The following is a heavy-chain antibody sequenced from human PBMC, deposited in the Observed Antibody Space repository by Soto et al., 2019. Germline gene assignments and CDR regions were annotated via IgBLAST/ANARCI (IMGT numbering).Heavy chain of an antibody. Sequence: QVQLVESGGGVVQPGRSLRLSCAASGFTFSSYGMHWVRQAPGKGLEWVAVILYDGSNKYYADSVKGRFTISRDNSKNTLYLQMNSLRAEDTAVYYCAKEGATENYYYYYMDVWGKGTTVTVSS. CDR3: AKEGATENYYYYYMDV. CDR2: ILYDGSNK. V-gene: IGHV3-30*18. CDR1: GFTFSSYG. J-gene: IGHJ6*03. D-gene: IGHD3-16*01.